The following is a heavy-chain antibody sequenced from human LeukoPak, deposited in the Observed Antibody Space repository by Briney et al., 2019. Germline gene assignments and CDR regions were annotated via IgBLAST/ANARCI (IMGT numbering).Heavy chain of an antibody. CDR2: INPDGSRT. J-gene: IGHJ2*01. V-gene: IGHV3-74*01. CDR3: ARVETGQWYFDL. Sequence: GGSLRLSCAASGFTFSSYWMHWVRQAPGKGLVWVSRINPDGSRTSYADSVKGRFTISRDNAKDTLYLQMNSLRAEDTAVYYCARVETGQWYFDLWGRGTLVTVSS. D-gene: IGHD1-14*01. CDR1: GFTFSSYW.